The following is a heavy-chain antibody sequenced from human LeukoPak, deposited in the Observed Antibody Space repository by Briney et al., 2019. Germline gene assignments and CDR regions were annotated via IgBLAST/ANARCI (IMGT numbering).Heavy chain of an antibody. CDR2: ISYDGSNK. CDR1: GFTFSSYA. V-gene: IGHV3-30-3*01. J-gene: IGHJ6*02. CDR3: AREVRSPFYDILTGSLGGYSYYYGMDV. D-gene: IGHD3-9*01. Sequence: GGSLRLSCAASGFTFSSYAMHWVRQAPGKGLEWVAVISYDGSNKYYADSVKGRFTISRDNSKNTLYLQMNSLRAEDTAVYYCAREVRSPFYDILTGSLGGYSYYYGMDVWGQGTTVTVSS.